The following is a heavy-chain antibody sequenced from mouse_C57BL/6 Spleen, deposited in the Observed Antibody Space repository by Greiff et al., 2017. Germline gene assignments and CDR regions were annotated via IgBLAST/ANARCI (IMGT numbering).Heavy chain of an antibody. CDR3: SRWGDYDPYYYAMDY. CDR1: GYTFTDHT. CDR2: IYPRDGST. Sequence: VQLQQSDAELVKPGASVKISCKVSGYTFTDHTIHWMKQRPEQGLEWIGYIYPRDGSTKYNEKLKGKATLTADKSSSTAYMQLNSLTSEDSAVYFCSRWGDYDPYYYAMDYWGQGTSVTVSS. J-gene: IGHJ4*01. D-gene: IGHD2-4*01. V-gene: IGHV1-78*01.